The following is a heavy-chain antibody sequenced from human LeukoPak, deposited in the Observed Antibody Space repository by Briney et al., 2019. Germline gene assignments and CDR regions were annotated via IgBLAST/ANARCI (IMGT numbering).Heavy chain of an antibody. Sequence: ASVKVSCKASGYTFTSYGITWVRQAPGQGLEWMGWISSYNGDTDYPQRFQGRVTLTTDTSTTTAYMELRSLTSDDTAVYYCARDLWQRLVFGAFDIWGQGTMVTVSS. CDR3: ARDLWQRLVFGAFDI. CDR1: GYTFTSYG. J-gene: IGHJ3*02. CDR2: ISSYNGDT. D-gene: IGHD6-13*01. V-gene: IGHV1-18*01.